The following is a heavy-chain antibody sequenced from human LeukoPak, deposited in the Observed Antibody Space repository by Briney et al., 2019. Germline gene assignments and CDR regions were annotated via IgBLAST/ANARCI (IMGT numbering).Heavy chain of an antibody. CDR3: TTTIYCSSTSCYTERGDFDY. D-gene: IGHD2-2*02. CDR2: IRSKANSYAT. Sequence: GGSLRLSCAASGFTFSGSAMHWVRQASGKGLEWVGRIRSKANSYATAYAASVKGRFTISRDDSKNTAYLQMNSLKTEDTAVCYCTTTIYCSSTSCYTERGDFDYWGQGTLVTVSS. CDR1: GFTFSGSA. J-gene: IGHJ4*02. V-gene: IGHV3-73*01.